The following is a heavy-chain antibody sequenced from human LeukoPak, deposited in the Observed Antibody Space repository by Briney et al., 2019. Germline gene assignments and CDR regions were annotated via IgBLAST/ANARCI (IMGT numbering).Heavy chain of an antibody. D-gene: IGHD3-9*01. CDR2: IRSKAYGGTT. J-gene: IGHJ5*02. CDR1: GFTFSSYS. CDR3: TRDWPTSVLRYFDWLHL. V-gene: IGHV3-49*04. Sequence: GGSLRLSCAASGFTFSSYSMNWVRQAPGKGLEWVGFIRSKAYGGTTEYAASVKGRFTISRDDSKSIAYLQMNRLKTEDTAVYYCTRDWPTSVLRYFDWLHLWGQGTLVTVSS.